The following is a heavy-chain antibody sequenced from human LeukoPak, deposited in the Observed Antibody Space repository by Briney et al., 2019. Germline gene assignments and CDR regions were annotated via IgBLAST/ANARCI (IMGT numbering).Heavy chain of an antibody. CDR2: IRTKADTYAT. V-gene: IGHV3-73*01. Sequence: HPGGSLRLSCAASGFTFSASPMHWVRQASGKGLEWVGRIRTKADTYATAYDASVKGRFTISRDDSKNTAYLQMNSLKTEDTAVYYCTTQKVGSSMLDYWGQGTLVTVSS. D-gene: IGHD2/OR15-2a*01. CDR1: GFTFSASP. J-gene: IGHJ4*02. CDR3: TTQKVGSSMLDY.